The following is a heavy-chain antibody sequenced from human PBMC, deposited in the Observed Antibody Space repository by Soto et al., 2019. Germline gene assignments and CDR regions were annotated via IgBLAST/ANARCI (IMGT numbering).Heavy chain of an antibody. CDR1: GGSISSYY. CDR2: IYYSGST. V-gene: IGHV4-59*01. J-gene: IGHJ3*02. Sequence: SETLSLTCTVSGGSISSYYWSWIRQPPGKGLEWIGYIYYSGSTNYNPSLKSRVTISVDTSKNQFSLKLSSVTAVDTAVYYCARGVGYRVRGEDAFDIWGQGTMVTVSS. CDR3: ARGVGYRVRGEDAFDI. D-gene: IGHD3-10*01.